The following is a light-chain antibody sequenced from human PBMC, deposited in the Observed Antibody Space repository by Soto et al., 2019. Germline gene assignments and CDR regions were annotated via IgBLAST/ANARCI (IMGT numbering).Light chain of an antibody. Sequence: EIVLTQSPGTLSLSPGERATLSCRASQSVSSSYLAWYQQKPGQAPRLLIYGASTRATGIPVRFSGSGSGTEFTLTISSLQSEDFAVYYCQQYNNWPRTFGQGTRWIS. J-gene: IGKJ1*01. V-gene: IGKV3-15*01. CDR1: QSVSSSY. CDR2: GAS. CDR3: QQYNNWPRT.